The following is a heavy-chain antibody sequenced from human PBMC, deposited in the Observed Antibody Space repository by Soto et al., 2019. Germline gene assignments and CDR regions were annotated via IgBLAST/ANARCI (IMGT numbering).Heavy chain of an antibody. J-gene: IGHJ5*02. CDR3: ARDRLMQQWQSGNWFDP. CDR1: GYNFSYYG. V-gene: IGHV1-18*01. CDR2: ISPYNGNT. D-gene: IGHD6-19*01. Sequence: QVQLVQSGAEVKKPGASVKVSCKASGYNFSYYGITWVRQAPGRGLEWMGWISPYNGNTNYAQDLQGRVTMTTDRSTNTAYMELRSLRSDDTAVYFCARDRLMQQWQSGNWFDPWGQGTLVIVSS.